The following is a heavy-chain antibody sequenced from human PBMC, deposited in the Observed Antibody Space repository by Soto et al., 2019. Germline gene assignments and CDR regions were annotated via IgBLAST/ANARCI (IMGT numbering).Heavy chain of an antibody. CDR3: ARDCRGWTTVVTPYYYYGMDV. D-gene: IGHD4-17*01. J-gene: IGHJ6*02. CDR1: GFTFSSYS. V-gene: IGHV3-21*01. CDR2: ISSSSSYI. Sequence: GGSLRLSCAASGFTFSSYSMNWVHQAPGKGLEWVSSISSSSSYIYYADSVKGRFTISRDNAKNSLYLQMNSLRAEDTAVYYCARDCRGWTTVVTPYYYYGMDVWGQGTTVTVSS.